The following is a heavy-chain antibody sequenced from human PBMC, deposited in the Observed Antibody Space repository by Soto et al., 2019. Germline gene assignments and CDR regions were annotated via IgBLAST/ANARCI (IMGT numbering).Heavy chain of an antibody. Sequence: ELQLLESGGGLVQPGGSLRLSCAASGFTFSSYAMSWVRQAPGKGLEWVSAISGSGGSTYYADSVKGRFTISRDNSKTSLYLQMNSRRDEDTAVYYCAKWGGGYWGQGTLGTVSS. CDR2: ISGSGGST. V-gene: IGHV3-23*01. CDR1: GFTFSSYA. CDR3: AKWGGGY. J-gene: IGHJ4*02. D-gene: IGHD3-10*01.